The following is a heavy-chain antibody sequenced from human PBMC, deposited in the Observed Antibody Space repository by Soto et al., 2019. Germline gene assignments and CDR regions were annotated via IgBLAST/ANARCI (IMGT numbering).Heavy chain of an antibody. CDR2: IIPIFGTA. CDR1: GGTFTSYA. Sequence: QVQLVQSGAEVKKPGSSVKVSCKASGGTFTSYAISWVRQAPGQGLEWMGGIIPIFGTADYAQKFQGRVTITADESTSTAYMELSSLRSEDTAVYYCATPGLPNYYYYGMDVWGQGTTVTVSS. CDR3: ATPGLPNYYYYGMDV. V-gene: IGHV1-69*12. J-gene: IGHJ6*02. D-gene: IGHD5-18*01.